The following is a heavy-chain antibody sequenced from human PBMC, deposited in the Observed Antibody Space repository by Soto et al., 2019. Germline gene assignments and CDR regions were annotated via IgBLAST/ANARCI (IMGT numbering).Heavy chain of an antibody. J-gene: IGHJ6*02. CDR3: ARVSGYYDSSGYYYKLNMDV. V-gene: IGHV4-34*01. D-gene: IGHD3-22*01. CDR2: INHSGST. CDR1: GGSFSGYY. Sequence: SETLSLTCAVYGGSFSGYYWSWIRQPPGKGLEWIGEINHSGSTNYSPSLKSRVTISVDTSKNQFSLKLSSVTAADTAVYYCARVSGYYDSSGYYYKLNMDVWGQGTTVTVSS.